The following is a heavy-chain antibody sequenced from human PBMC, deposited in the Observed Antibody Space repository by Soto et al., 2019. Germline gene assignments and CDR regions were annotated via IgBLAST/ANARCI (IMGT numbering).Heavy chain of an antibody. D-gene: IGHD3-3*01. J-gene: IGHJ6*02. V-gene: IGHV1-18*01. CDR1: GYTFTSYG. CDR2: ISAYNGNT. CDR3: ARVGALEWLLGARGVGHQDGDNYYYYGMDV. Sequence: ASVKVSCKASGYTFTSYGISWVRQAPGQGLEWMGWISAYNGNTNYAQKLQGRVTMTTDTSTSTAYMELGSLGSDETAVYYCARVGALEWLLGARGVGHQDGDNYYYYGMDVWGQGTTVTVSS.